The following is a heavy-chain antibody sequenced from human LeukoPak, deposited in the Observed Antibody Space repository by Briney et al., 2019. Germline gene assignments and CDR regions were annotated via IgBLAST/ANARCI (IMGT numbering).Heavy chain of an antibody. CDR3: ARDVAGSGSL. CDR1: GFTFSSYW. J-gene: IGHJ4*02. D-gene: IGHD3-10*01. Sequence: GSLRLSCAASGFTFSSYWMHWVRQVPGKGLVWVARINEHGSITDYADSVKDRFTVSRGNAWNTLYLQMNSLRAEDTAVYYCARDVAGSGSLWGQGTLITVSS. V-gene: IGHV3-74*01. CDR2: INEHGSIT.